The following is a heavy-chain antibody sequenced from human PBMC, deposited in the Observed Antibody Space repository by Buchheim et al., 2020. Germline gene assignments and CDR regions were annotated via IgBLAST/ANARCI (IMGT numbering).Heavy chain of an antibody. CDR3: AGASGWPAHY. CDR1: GFTFSTSW. D-gene: IGHD2-15*01. Sequence: EVQLVESGGGLVQPGESLRLSCAASGFTFSTSWMNWVRQAPGKGLEWVANIKQDGSEKYYVDSVKGRFTISRDNAKNSLYLQMNSLRAEDTAVYYCAGASGWPAHYWGQGTL. J-gene: IGHJ4*02. V-gene: IGHV3-7*01. CDR2: IKQDGSEK.